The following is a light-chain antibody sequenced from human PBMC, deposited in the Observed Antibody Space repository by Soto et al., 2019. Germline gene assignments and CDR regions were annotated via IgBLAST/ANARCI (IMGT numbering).Light chain of an antibody. CDR2: GNT. J-gene: IGLJ2*01. V-gene: IGLV1-40*01. CDR1: SSNIGAGYD. Sequence: QSVLTQPPSVSGAPGQRVTISCTGSSSNIGAGYDVHWYQQLPGTAPKILIYGNTNRPSGVPDRFSGSKSGTSASLAITGLQHEDEADYHCQSYDSSLSVVFGGGTKLTVL. CDR3: QSYDSSLSVV.